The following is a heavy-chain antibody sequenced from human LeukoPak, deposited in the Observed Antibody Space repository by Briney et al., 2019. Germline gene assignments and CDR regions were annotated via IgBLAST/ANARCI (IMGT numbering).Heavy chain of an antibody. CDR3: ARSIFSGSYSFDL. D-gene: IGHD3-3*01. Sequence: SETLSLTCTVSGGSINSSSYYWGWIRQTPGKGLEWLGSIYFSGYIYQSPSQKSRFTISVDGSKNQFSLKLSSVTSADTALYYCARSIFSGSYSFDLWGQGTLVTVSS. V-gene: IGHV4-39*07. CDR1: GGSINSSSYY. J-gene: IGHJ4*02. CDR2: IYFSGYI.